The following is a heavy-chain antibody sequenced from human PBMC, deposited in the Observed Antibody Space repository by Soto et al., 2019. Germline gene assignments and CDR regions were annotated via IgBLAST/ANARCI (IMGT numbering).Heavy chain of an antibody. V-gene: IGHV4-59*11. D-gene: IGHD6-13*01. J-gene: IGHJ2*01. CDR2: IYYSGIT. CDR1: GGSISSHY. Sequence: QVQLQESGPGLVKPSETLSLTCTVSGGSISSHYWSWIRQPPGRGLEWIGFIYYSGITDSNPSLKGRVAISLDTSKNRLSLRLSSVTAADTAVYYCARPWGIAPAVWYFDLWGRGTLVTVSS. CDR3: ARPWGIAPAVWYFDL.